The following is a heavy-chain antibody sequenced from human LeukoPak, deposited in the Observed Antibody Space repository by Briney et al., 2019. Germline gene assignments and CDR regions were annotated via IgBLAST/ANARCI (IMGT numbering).Heavy chain of an antibody. Sequence: PGGSLRISCAASGFTFGNHWIHWVRQAPGKGLEWVAVIWYDGSNKYYADSVKGRFTISRDNSKNTLYLQMNSLRAEDTAVYYCAREAYYYDSSGYLLWGQGTLVTVSS. CDR3: AREAYYYDSSGYLL. CDR1: GFTFGNHW. J-gene: IGHJ4*02. V-gene: IGHV3-33*08. D-gene: IGHD3-22*01. CDR2: IWYDGSNK.